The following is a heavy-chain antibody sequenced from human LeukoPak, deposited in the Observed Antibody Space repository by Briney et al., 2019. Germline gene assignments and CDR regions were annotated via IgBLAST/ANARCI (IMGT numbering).Heavy chain of an antibody. CDR2: IYYSGST. CDR3: ARGGVPGTSGYYYLRPPYGMDV. CDR1: GGSISSYY. V-gene: IGHV4-59*08. Sequence: SETLSLTCTVSGGSISSYYWSWIRQPPGKGLEWIGYIYYSGSTYYNPSLKSRVTISVDTSKNQFSLKLSSVTAADTAVYYCARGGVPGTSGYYYLRPPYGMDVWGQGTTVTVSS. D-gene: IGHD3-22*01. J-gene: IGHJ6*02.